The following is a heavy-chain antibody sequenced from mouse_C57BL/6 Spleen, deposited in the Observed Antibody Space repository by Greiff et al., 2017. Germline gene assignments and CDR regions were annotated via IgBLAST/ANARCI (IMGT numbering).Heavy chain of an antibody. CDR3: ARGHYYDAMDY. Sequence: VQLKESGAELVKPGASVKLSCTASGFNIKDYYMHWVKQRTEQGLEWIGRLDPEDGETKYAPKFPGKATITADTSSNTAYLQLSSLTSEDTAVYYCARGHYYDAMDYGGQGTSVTVSS. V-gene: IGHV14-2*01. CDR1: GFNIKDYY. D-gene: IGHD1-2*01. J-gene: IGHJ4*01. CDR2: LDPEDGET.